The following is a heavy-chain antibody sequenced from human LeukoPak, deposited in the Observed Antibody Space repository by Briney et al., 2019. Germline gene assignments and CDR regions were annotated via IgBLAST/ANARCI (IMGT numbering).Heavy chain of an antibody. V-gene: IGHV4-61*02. D-gene: IGHD3-22*01. CDR3: ARAPHFFDTSGSRYYFGY. J-gene: IGHJ4*02. CDR2: IYTSGST. CDR1: GGSISGGSYY. Sequence: SETLSLTCTVSGGSISGGSYYWSWIRQPAGKGLEWIGRIYTSGSTNYNPSLKNRVTISLDTSKNHFSLKLTSVTAADTAVYYCARAPHFFDTSGSRYYFGYWGQGALVTVSS.